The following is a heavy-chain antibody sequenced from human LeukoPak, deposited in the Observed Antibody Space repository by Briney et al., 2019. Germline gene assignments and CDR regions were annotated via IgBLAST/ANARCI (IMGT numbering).Heavy chain of an antibody. J-gene: IGHJ4*02. CDR2: IIPILGIA. CDR1: GGTFSSYT. CDR3: ARDSYYDSSGLFDY. V-gene: IGHV1-69*04. Sequence: GSSVKVSCKASGGTFSSYTISWVRQAPGQGLEWMGRIIPILGIANYAQKFQGRVTITADKSTSTAYMELSSLRSEDTAVYYCARDSYYDSSGLFDYWCQGTLVTVSS. D-gene: IGHD3-22*01.